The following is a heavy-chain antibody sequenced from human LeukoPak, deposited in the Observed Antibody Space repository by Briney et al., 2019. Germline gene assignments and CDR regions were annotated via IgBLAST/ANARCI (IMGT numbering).Heavy chain of an antibody. CDR3: ARVLGIAAAGTVDY. D-gene: IGHD6-13*01. CDR2: MNPNSGNT. J-gene: IGHJ4*02. CDR1: GYIFTSYD. V-gene: IGHV1-8*01. Sequence: ASVKVSCKASGYIFTSYDINWVRQATGQGLEWMGWMNPNSGNTGYAQKFQGRVTMTRNTSISTAYMELSSLRSEDTAVYYCARVLGIAAAGTVDYWGQGTLVTVSS.